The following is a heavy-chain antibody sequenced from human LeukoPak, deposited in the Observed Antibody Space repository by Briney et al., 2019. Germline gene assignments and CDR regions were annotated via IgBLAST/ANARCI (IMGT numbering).Heavy chain of an antibody. CDR2: IRYDGSNK. J-gene: IGHJ4*02. V-gene: IGHV3-30*02. D-gene: IGHD5-18*01. Sequence: PGGSLRLSCAASGFTFSSYGMHWVRQAPGKGLEWVAFIRYDGSNKYYADSAKGRFTISRDNSKNTLYMKMNRLRAEDTAVYYCAKSRGYSYGYPFGYWGQGTLVTVSS. CDR3: AKSRGYSYGYPFGY. CDR1: GFTFSSYG.